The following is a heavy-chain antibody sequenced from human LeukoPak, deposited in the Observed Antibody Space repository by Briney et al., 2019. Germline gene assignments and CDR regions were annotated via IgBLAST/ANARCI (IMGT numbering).Heavy chain of an antibody. CDR2: INPNSGGT. CDR1: GYTFTGYY. V-gene: IGHV1-2*02. J-gene: IGHJ5*02. D-gene: IGHD3-10*01. Sequence: ASVKVSCKASGYTFTGYYMHWVRQAPGQGLEWMGWINPNSGGTNYAQKFQGRVSMTRDTSISTAYMELSRLRSDDTAVYNCARPASGSGSYYTWFDPWGQRTLVTVSS. CDR3: ARPASGSGSYYTWFDP.